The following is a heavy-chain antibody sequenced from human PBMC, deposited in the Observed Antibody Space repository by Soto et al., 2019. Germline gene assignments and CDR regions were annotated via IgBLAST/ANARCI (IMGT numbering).Heavy chain of an antibody. CDR1: GYTFTFRY. CDR2: ITPFKSDT. D-gene: IGHD1-1*01. J-gene: IGHJ3*02. V-gene: IGHV1-45*02. CDR3: ARSPFAGSDAFDI. Sequence: QMQLVQSGAEVKKTGSSVKVSCKASGYTFTFRYLHWVRQAPGQALEWMGWITPFKSDTNYAQKFQDRVTITRYRSVSTAYMELSNLRSDDTAMYYCARSPFAGSDAFDIWGQGTMVTVSS.